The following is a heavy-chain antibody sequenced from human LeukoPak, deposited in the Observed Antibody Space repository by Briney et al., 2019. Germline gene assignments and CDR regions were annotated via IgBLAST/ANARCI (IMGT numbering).Heavy chain of an antibody. CDR2: IYHSGRT. CDR1: GGSISSSNW. D-gene: IGHD3-3*01. Sequence: SETPSLTCAVSGGSISSSNWWSWVRQPPGKGLEWIGEIYHSGRTNYNPSLKSRVTISVDTSKNQFSLKLSSVTAADTAVYYCAREARRLRCMDVWGQGTTVTVSS. J-gene: IGHJ6*02. CDR3: AREARRLRCMDV. V-gene: IGHV4-4*02.